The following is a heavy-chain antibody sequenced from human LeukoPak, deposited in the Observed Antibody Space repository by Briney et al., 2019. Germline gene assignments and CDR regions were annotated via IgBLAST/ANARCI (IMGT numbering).Heavy chain of an antibody. D-gene: IGHD2/OR15-2a*01. V-gene: IGHV1-69*13. CDR1: GYTFTSYG. CDR3: ASSTYYVYYSDY. J-gene: IGHJ4*02. Sequence: SVKVSCKASGYTFTSYGISWVRQAPGQGLEWMGGIIPIFGTANYAQKFQGRVTITADESTSTAYMELSSLRSEDTAVYYCASSTYYVYYSDYWGQGTLVTVSS. CDR2: IIPIFGTA.